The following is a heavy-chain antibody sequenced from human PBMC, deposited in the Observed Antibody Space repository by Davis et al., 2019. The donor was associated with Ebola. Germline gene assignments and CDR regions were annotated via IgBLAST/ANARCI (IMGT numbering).Heavy chain of an antibody. J-gene: IGHJ4*02. V-gene: IGHV1-18*04. CDR3: ARAQFPTTSDH. Sequence: ASVKVSCKASGYTFTDYFMHWVRQAPGQGLEWMGWINPHNGNTNYAQNVQGRVTMTTDTSTSTAYMEVGSLRSDDTAVYYCARAQFPTTSDHWGQGTLVTVSS. D-gene: IGHD1-1*01. CDR2: INPHNGNT. CDR1: GYTFTDYF.